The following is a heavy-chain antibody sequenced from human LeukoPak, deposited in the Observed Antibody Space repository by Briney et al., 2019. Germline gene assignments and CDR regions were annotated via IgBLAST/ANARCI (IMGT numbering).Heavy chain of an antibody. CDR3: AKSSSSSQWDWFDP. J-gene: IGHJ5*02. Sequence: GGSLRLSCAASGLTFSSYGMHWVRQAPGKGLEWVAVISYDGSNKYYADSVKGRFTISRDNSKNTLYLQMNSLRAEDTAVYYCAKSSSSSQWDWFDPWGQGTLVTVSS. V-gene: IGHV3-30*18. CDR1: GLTFSSYG. D-gene: IGHD6-6*01. CDR2: ISYDGSNK.